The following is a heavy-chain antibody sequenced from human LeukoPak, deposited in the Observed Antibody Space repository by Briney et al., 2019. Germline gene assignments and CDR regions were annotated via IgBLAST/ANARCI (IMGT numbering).Heavy chain of an antibody. Sequence: GGSLRLSCAASGFTFNSYNMNWVRQAPGKGLEWVSYISSSSSTIYYADSVKGRFTISRDNSKNTLFLQMNSLRAEDTAVYYCAKDPYAILTGYRYYFDYWGQGTLVTVSS. D-gene: IGHD3-9*01. CDR2: ISSSSSTI. CDR1: GFTFNSYN. V-gene: IGHV3-48*01. CDR3: AKDPYAILTGYRYYFDY. J-gene: IGHJ4*02.